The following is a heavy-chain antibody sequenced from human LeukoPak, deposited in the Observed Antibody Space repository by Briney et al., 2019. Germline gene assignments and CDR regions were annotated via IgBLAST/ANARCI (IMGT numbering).Heavy chain of an antibody. D-gene: IGHD6-13*01. J-gene: IGHJ4*02. CDR1: GFTFSNNW. V-gene: IGHV3-74*01. CDR3: ARVYSSSWYPTFDY. Sequence: GGSLRLSCAASGFTFSNNWMTWVRQAPGKGLVWVSRINTDGSSTSYADSVKGRFTISRDNAKNTLYLQMNSLRAEDTAVYYCARVYSSSWYPTFDYWGQGTLVTVSS. CDR2: INTDGSST.